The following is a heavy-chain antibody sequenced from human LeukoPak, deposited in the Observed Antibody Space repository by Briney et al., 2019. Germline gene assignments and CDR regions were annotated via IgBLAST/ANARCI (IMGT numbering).Heavy chain of an antibody. J-gene: IGHJ4*02. V-gene: IGHV3-15*01. D-gene: IGHD3-22*01. CDR3: TTGLWYYDSSPYVLFDY. CDR2: IKSKTDGGTT. CDR1: GFTFSNAW. Sequence: GGSLRLSCAASGFTFSNAWMSWVRQAPGKGLEWVGRIKSKTDGGTTDYAAPVKGRFTISRDDSKNTLYLQMNSLKTEDTAVYYCTTGLWYYDSSPYVLFDYWGQGTLVTVSS.